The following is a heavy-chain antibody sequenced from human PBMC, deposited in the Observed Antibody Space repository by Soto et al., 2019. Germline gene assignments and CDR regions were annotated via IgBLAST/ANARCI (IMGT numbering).Heavy chain of an antibody. CDR2: IIPTLGIA. CDR1: GGTFSSYT. Sequence: SVKVSCKASGGTFSSYTISWVRQAPGQGLEWMGRIIPTLGIANYAQKFQGRVTITADKSTSTAYMELSSLRSEDTAVYYCARDVDSPFDYWGQGTLVTVSS. J-gene: IGHJ4*02. D-gene: IGHD2-15*01. CDR3: ARDVDSPFDY. V-gene: IGHV1-69*04.